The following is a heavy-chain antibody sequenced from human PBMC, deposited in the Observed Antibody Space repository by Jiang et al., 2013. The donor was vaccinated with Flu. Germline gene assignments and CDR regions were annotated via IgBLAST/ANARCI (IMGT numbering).Heavy chain of an antibody. CDR2: INTNTGNP. Sequence: KASGYTFTSYAMNWVRQAPGQGLEWMGWINTNTGNPTYAQGFTGRFVFSLDTSVSTAYLQISSLKAEDTAVYYCARERRPMVQGVISRGGYCGYWGQGTLVTVSS. V-gene: IGHV7-4-1*02. CDR1: GYTFTSYA. J-gene: IGHJ4*02. CDR3: ARERRPMVQGVISRGGYCGY. D-gene: IGHD3-10*01.